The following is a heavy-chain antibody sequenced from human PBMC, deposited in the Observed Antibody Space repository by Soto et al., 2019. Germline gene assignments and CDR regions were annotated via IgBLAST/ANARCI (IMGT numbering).Heavy chain of an antibody. J-gene: IGHJ5*02. CDR2: INHSGST. Sequence: QVQLQQWGAGLLKPSETLSLTCAVYGGSFSGYYWSWIRQPPGKGLEWIGEINHSGSTNYNPSLKSRVTISVATSKNQFSLKLSSVTAADTAVYYCARGRLLVVVVAATSNWFDPWGQGTLVTVSS. D-gene: IGHD2-15*01. CDR3: ARGRLLVVVVAATSNWFDP. V-gene: IGHV4-34*01. CDR1: GGSFSGYY.